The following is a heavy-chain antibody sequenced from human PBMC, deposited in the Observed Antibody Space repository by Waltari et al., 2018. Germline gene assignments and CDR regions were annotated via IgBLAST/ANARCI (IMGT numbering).Heavy chain of an antibody. Sequence: QVQLQQWGAGLLKPSETLSLTCAVYGGSFSGSYLSWLRQPPGKGLEWIGEINHSGSTNYNPSLKSRVTISVDTSKNQFSLKLSSVTAADTAVYYCARALPPYYYDSSGYFQHWGQGTLVTVSS. CDR2: INHSGST. CDR1: GGSFSGSY. CDR3: ARALPPYYYDSSGYFQH. V-gene: IGHV4-34*01. D-gene: IGHD3-22*01. J-gene: IGHJ1*01.